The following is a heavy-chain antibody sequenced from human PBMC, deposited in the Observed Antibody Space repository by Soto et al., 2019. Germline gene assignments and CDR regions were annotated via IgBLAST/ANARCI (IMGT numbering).Heavy chain of an antibody. V-gene: IGHV1-69*01. D-gene: IGHD1-26*01. CDR1: GGTFSSYA. CDR2: IIPIFGTA. J-gene: IGHJ6*02. CDR3: ARENAGIVGATYYSYYGMDV. Sequence: QVQLVQSGAEVKKPGSSVKVSCKASGGTFSSYAISWVRQAPGQGLEWLGGIIPIFGTANYAQKFQGRLTITADDSTSTAYMGLSSLRSEDTAVYYCARENAGIVGATYYSYYGMDVWGQGTKVTVSS.